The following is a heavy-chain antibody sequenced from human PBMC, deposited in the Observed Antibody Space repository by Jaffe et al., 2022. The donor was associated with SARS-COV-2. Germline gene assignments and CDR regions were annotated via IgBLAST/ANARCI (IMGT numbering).Heavy chain of an antibody. D-gene: IGHD3-10*01. J-gene: IGHJ5*02. Sequence: QVQLVQSGAEVKKPGASVKVSCKASGYTFTSYYMHWVRQAPGQGLEWMGIINPSGGSTSYAQKLQGRVTMTRDTSTSTVYMELSSLRSEDTAVYYCARDLEGTRFDPWGQGTLVTVSS. CDR3: ARDLEGTRFDP. CDR1: GYTFTSYY. V-gene: IGHV1-46*04. CDR2: INPSGGST.